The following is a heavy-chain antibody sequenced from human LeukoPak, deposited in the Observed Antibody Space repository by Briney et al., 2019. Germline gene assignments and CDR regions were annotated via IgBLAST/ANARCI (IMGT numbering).Heavy chain of an antibody. Sequence: GGSLRLSCAGSGFTFSSYAMSWVRQAPGKGLEWVSAISDTGATTYDADPVEGRFTISRGNSRSTLYLQMNSLRAEDTALYYCAKDTSIGRYCTNGVCSPFDYWGQGTLVTVSS. V-gene: IGHV3-23*01. J-gene: IGHJ4*02. CDR1: GFTFSSYA. D-gene: IGHD2-8*01. CDR2: ISDTGATT. CDR3: AKDTSIGRYCTNGVCSPFDY.